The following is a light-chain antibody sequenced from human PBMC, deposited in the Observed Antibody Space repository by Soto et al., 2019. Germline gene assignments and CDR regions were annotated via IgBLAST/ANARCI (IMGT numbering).Light chain of an antibody. J-gene: IGKJ1*01. CDR1: QSVSSSY. CDR2: GAS. CDR3: QQYGSSPRT. V-gene: IGKV3-20*01. Sequence: EIVLTQSPGTLSLSTGERATLSCRASQSVSSSYLAWYQQKPGQAPRLLIYGASCRATSIPDRFSGSGSGTDFTLTISRLEPEDFAVYYCQQYGSSPRTFGQGTKVEIK.